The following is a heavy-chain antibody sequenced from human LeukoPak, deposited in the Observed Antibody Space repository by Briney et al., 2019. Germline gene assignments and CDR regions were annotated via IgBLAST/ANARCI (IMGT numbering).Heavy chain of an antibody. Sequence: GGSLRLSCAASGFTFSNYWMSWVRQAPGKGLEWVSGISGSGVNTYYADSVKGRRTISRDNSKNTLYLQMNSLRAEDTAVYYCAKTLLIYYDSSGGAFDIWGQGTMVTISS. CDR2: ISGSGVNT. CDR1: GFTFSNYW. D-gene: IGHD3-22*01. J-gene: IGHJ3*02. CDR3: AKTLLIYYDSSGGAFDI. V-gene: IGHV3-23*01.